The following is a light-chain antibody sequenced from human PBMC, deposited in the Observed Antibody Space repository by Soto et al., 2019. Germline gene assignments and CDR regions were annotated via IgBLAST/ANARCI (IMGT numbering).Light chain of an antibody. CDR1: TSDIGGYNF. CDR3: SSYTRSTTLL. Sequence: QSALTQPASVSGSPGQAITISCTGTTSDIGGYNFVPWYQQPPGKAPKLIIYEVANRPSGVSDRFYGSKSGNTASLTISGLQAEDEADYYCSSYTRSTTLLFGGGTKVTVL. J-gene: IGLJ3*02. CDR2: EVA. V-gene: IGLV2-14*01.